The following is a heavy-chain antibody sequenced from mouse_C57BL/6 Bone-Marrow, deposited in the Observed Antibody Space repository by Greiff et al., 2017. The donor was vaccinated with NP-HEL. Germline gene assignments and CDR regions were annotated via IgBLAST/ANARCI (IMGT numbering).Heavy chain of an antibody. CDR1: GFTFSDYG. D-gene: IGHD2-4*01. V-gene: IGHV5-17*01. Sequence: DVMLVESGGGLVKPGGSLKLSCAASGFTFSDYGMHCVRQAPETGLEWVAYISSGSSTISYADTVKGRFTISRDNAKNTLFLQMTSGRSEDTAMYYCARDDYQAWFAYWGQGTLVTVSA. CDR3: ARDDYQAWFAY. J-gene: IGHJ3*01. CDR2: ISSGSSTI.